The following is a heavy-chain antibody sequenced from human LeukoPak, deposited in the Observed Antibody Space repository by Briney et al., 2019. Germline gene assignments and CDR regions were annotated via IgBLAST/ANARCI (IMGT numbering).Heavy chain of an antibody. V-gene: IGHV3-7*03. CDR3: ARDPIAAAGTPYFDY. D-gene: IGHD6-13*01. Sequence: GGSLRLSCVTSGFTFSNCWMSWVRQAPGKGLEWVANIKQDGGEQYYVDSVKGRFTISRDNAKNSLYLQMNSLRAEDTALYYCARDPIAAAGTPYFDYWGQGTLVTVSS. J-gene: IGHJ4*02. CDR2: IKQDGGEQ. CDR1: GFTFSNCW.